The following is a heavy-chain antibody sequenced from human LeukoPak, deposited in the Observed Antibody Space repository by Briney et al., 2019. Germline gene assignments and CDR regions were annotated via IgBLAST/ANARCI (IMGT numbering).Heavy chain of an antibody. CDR3: ARETDYDILTGYSTMYYFDY. CDR2: IIPIFGTA. J-gene: IGHJ4*02. Sequence: GASVTVSFTASGGTFSIYAISWVRQAPGQGLEWMGGIIPIFGTANYAQKFQGRVTITADESTSTAYMELSSLRSEDTAVYYCARETDYDILTGYSTMYYFDYWGQGTLVTVSS. D-gene: IGHD3-9*01. V-gene: IGHV1-69*13. CDR1: GGTFSIYA.